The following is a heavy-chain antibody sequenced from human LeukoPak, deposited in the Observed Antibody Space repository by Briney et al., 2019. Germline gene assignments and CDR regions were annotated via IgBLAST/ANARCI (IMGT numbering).Heavy chain of an antibody. J-gene: IGHJ3*02. D-gene: IGHD4-17*01. Sequence: ASVKVSCKASGYTFTSYGISWVRQAPGQGLEWMGWISAYNGNTNYAQKLQGRVTMTTDTSTSTAYMELRSLRSDDTAVYYCARDFNDYGDLDDAFDIWGQGTMVTVSS. CDR1: GYTFTSYG. CDR3: ARDFNDYGDLDDAFDI. CDR2: ISAYNGNT. V-gene: IGHV1-18*01.